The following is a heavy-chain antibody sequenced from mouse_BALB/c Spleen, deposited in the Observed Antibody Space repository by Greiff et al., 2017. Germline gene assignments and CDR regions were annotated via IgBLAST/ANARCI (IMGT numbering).Heavy chain of an antibody. D-gene: IGHD2-12*01. CDR1: GYAFSSSW. CDR3: ARGPIYYAMDY. V-gene: IGHV1-82*01. Sequence: QVQLQQSGPELVKPGASVKISCKASGYAFSSSWMNWVKQRPGQGLEWIGRIYPGDGDTNYNGKFKGKATLTADKSSSTAYMQLSSLTSVDSAVYFCARGPIYYAMDYWGQGTSVTVSS. CDR2: IYPGDGDT. J-gene: IGHJ4*01.